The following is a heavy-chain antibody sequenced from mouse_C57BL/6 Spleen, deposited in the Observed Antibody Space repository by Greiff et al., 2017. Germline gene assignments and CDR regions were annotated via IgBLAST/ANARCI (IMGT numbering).Heavy chain of an antibody. CDR1: GYTFTSYG. Sequence: QVLLQQSGAELARPGASVKLSCTASGYTFTSYGISWVKQRTGQGLEWIGEIYPRSGNTYYNEKFKGKATLTADKSSSTAYMELRSLTSEDSAVYFCARCVYDLYAMDYWGQGTSVTVSS. CDR2: IYPRSGNT. J-gene: IGHJ4*01. V-gene: IGHV1-81*01. D-gene: IGHD2-3*01. CDR3: ARCVYDLYAMDY.